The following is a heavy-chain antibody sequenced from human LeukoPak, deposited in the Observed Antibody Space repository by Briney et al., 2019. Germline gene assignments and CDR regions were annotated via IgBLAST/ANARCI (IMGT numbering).Heavy chain of an antibody. Sequence: ASVKVSCKASGYTFTGYYMHWVRQAPGQGLEWMGWINPNSGGTNYAQKFQGRVTMTRDTSISTAYMELGRLRSDDTAVYYCARVAVPSTLTTVTTVYFDYWGQGTLVTVSS. J-gene: IGHJ4*02. CDR1: GYTFTGYY. V-gene: IGHV1-2*02. CDR3: ARVAVPSTLTTVTTVYFDY. CDR2: INPNSGGT. D-gene: IGHD4-17*01.